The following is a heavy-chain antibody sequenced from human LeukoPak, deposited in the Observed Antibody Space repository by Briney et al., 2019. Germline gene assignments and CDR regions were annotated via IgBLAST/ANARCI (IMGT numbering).Heavy chain of an antibody. J-gene: IGHJ4*02. D-gene: IGHD6-13*01. Sequence: SETLSLTCTVSGGSISSGGYYWSWIRQHPGKGLGWIGYIYYSGSTYYNPSLKSRVTISVDTSKNQFSLKLSSVTAADTAVYYCARGYVAAAAHFDYWGQGTLVTVSS. CDR1: GGSISSGGYY. CDR3: ARGYVAAAAHFDY. V-gene: IGHV4-31*03. CDR2: IYYSGST.